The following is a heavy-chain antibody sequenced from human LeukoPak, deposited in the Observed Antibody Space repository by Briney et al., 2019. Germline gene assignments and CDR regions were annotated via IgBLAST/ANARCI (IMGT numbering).Heavy chain of an antibody. V-gene: IGHV3-21*06. CDR1: EFTFSRYG. D-gene: IGHD1-26*01. CDR2: ISWSSTYI. J-gene: IGHJ4*02. CDR3: ASGSYSFDF. Sequence: PGGSLRLSCAVSEFTFSRYGMNWVRQPPGEGLEWVSSISWSSTYIYYAESVKGRSTISRDNAKNSLFLQMNTLRAEDTAVYYCASGSYSFDFWGQGALVTVSS.